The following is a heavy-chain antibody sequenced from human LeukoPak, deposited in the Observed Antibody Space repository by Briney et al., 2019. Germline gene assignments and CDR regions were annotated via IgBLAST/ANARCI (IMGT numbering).Heavy chain of an antibody. CDR2: IYYSGST. J-gene: IGHJ4*02. Sequence: PSETLSLTCTVSGGSISSSSYYWGWIRQPPGKGLEWIGSIYYSGSTYYNPSLKSRVTISVDTSKNQFSLKLSSVTAADTAVYYCARRFPPRRNYDSSGYYSYYFDHWGQGTLVTVSS. CDR3: ARRFPPRRNYDSSGYYSYYFDH. V-gene: IGHV4-39*07. CDR1: GGSISSSSYY. D-gene: IGHD3-22*01.